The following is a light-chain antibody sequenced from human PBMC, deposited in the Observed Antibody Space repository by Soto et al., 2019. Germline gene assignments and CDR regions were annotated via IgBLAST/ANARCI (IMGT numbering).Light chain of an antibody. CDR2: GVT. J-gene: IGLJ3*02. CDR3: RSFTSRHIPV. CDR1: HNDIGTYDY. Sequence: QSALTQPTSVSGSPGQSITISCTGNHNDIGTYDYVSWYQQHPGRAPRLLIHGVTTRPSGISGRFSASKSGLTASLTISGLQPEDEADYYCRSFTSRHIPVFGRGTKLTVL. V-gene: IGLV2-14*03.